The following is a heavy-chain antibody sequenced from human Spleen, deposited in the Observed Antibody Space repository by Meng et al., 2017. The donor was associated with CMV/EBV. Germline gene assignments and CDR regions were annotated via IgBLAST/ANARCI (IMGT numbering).Heavy chain of an antibody. Sequence: AGSLRLSCAASGFTFSISAMSWARQAPGKGQEWVSAISGSGGSTYYADSVKGRFTISRDNSKNTLYLQMNSLRTVDTAVYYCARDLQDFHGSAMTDFGGQGAVVTVSS. CDR2: ISGSGGST. J-gene: IGHJ4*02. D-gene: IGHD3-10*01. CDR3: ARDLQDFHGSAMTDF. CDR1: GFTFSISA. V-gene: IGHV3-23*01.